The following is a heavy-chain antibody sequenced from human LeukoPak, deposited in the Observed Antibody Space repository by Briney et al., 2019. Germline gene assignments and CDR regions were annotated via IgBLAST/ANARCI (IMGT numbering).Heavy chain of an antibody. Sequence: SQTLSLTCAISGDSVSSNSVTWNWIRQSPSRGLEWLGRTYYRSKWYNDYAVSVKSRITIKPDTSKNQFSRQLNSVTPEDTAVYYCARDLIEMATIMDYYYGMDVWGQGTTVTVSS. CDR3: ARDLIEMATIMDYYYGMDV. CDR2: TYYRSKWYN. D-gene: IGHD5-24*01. V-gene: IGHV6-1*01. CDR1: GDSVSSNSVT. J-gene: IGHJ6*02.